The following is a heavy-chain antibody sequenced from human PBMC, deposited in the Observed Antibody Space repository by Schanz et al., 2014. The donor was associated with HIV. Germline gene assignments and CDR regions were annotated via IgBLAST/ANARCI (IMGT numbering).Heavy chain of an antibody. CDR2: IGYDGSNK. Sequence: QVQLVESGGGVVQPGRSLRLSCAASGFTFSIFGMHWVRQAPGKGLEWVAIIGYDGSNKYYADSVKGRFTVSRDNSKNTNTLYLQMNSLRAEDTAVYYCARPVDTAMVPKLAFDYWGQGTLVTVSS. V-gene: IGHV3-33*01. CDR1: GFTFSIFG. CDR3: ARPVDTAMVPKLAFDY. J-gene: IGHJ4*02. D-gene: IGHD5-18*01.